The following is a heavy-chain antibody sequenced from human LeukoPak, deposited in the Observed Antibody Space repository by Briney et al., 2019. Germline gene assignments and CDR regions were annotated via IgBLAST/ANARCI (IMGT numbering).Heavy chain of an antibody. J-gene: IGHJ5*02. Sequence: GGSLTLSCAASGLIVSSTYMNWVRQAPGKGLEWVSVTYNGGSTYYADSVTGRFSISRDNSNNTLNLQMNSLTVEDTAVYYCVREGGYCSGDTCFKWFDTWGQGILVTVSS. CDR3: VREGGYCSGDTCFKWFDT. D-gene: IGHD2-15*01. V-gene: IGHV3-53*01. CDR1: GLIVSSTY. CDR2: TYNGGST.